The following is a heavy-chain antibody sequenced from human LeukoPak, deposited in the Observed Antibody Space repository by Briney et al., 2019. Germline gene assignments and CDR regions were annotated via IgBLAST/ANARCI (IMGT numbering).Heavy chain of an antibody. Sequence: GGSLRLSCAASGFTFSSCSMNWVRQAPGKGLEWVSSISSSSSYIYYADSVKGRFTISRDNAKNSLYLQMNSLRAEDTAVYYCARIGYSSGSVDYWGQGTPVTVSS. CDR3: ARIGYSSGSVDY. J-gene: IGHJ4*02. V-gene: IGHV3-21*01. CDR2: ISSSSSYI. CDR1: GFTFSSCS. D-gene: IGHD6-19*01.